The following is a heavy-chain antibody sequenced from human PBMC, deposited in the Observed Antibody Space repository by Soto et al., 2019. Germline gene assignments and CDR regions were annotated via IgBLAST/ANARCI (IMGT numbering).Heavy chain of an antibody. CDR2: INAGNGNT. CDR1: GYTFTSYA. D-gene: IGHD3-9*01. V-gene: IGHV1-3*01. CDR3: ARDVHYDILTGYYDY. J-gene: IGHJ4*02. Sequence: ASVKVSCKASGYTFTSYAMHWVRQAPGQRLEWMGWINAGNGNTKYSQKFQGRVTITRDTSASTAYMELSSLRSEDTAVYYCARDVHYDILTGYYDYWGQGTLVTVSS.